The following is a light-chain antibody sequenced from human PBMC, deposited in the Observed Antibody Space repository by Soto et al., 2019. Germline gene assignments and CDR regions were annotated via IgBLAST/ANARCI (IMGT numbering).Light chain of an antibody. CDR1: QGGSNSH. CDR3: QQYGYSPIT. Sequence: EIVLTQSPGTLSLSPGERATLSCRGGQGGSNSHLAWYQHKPRQAPRLLTYAASSRATGSPDRFSGDGSGTDFPLTISRLEPEDFAVYYCQQYGYSPITFGQGTRLEI. CDR2: AAS. J-gene: IGKJ5*01. V-gene: IGKV3-20*01.